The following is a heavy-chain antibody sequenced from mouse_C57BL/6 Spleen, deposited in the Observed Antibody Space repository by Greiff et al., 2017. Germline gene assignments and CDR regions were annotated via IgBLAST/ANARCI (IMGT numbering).Heavy chain of an antibody. CDR2: IYPGSGNT. J-gene: IGHJ4*01. D-gene: IGHD1-1*01. V-gene: IGHV1-76*01. CDR3: ARFITTVVDYAMDY. CDR1: GYTFTDYY. Sequence: QVTLKVSGAELVRPGASVKLSCKASGYTFTDYYINWVKQRPGQGLEWIARIYPGSGNTYYNEKFKGKATLTAEKSSSTAYMQLSSLTSEDSAVYFCARFITTVVDYAMDYWGQGTSVTVSS.